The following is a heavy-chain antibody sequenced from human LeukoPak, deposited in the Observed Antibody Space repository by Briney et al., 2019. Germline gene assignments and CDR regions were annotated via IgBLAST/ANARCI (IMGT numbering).Heavy chain of an antibody. CDR2: ISYDGSNR. CDR1: GFTFSSYG. V-gene: IGHV3-30*03. CDR3: ARDLAVAGTCFDY. Sequence: GGSLRLSCAASGFTFSSYGMHWVRQAPGKGLEWVAVISYDGSNRYYADSVKGRFTISRDNSKNTLYLQMNSLRAEDTAVYYCARDLAVAGTCFDYWGQGTLVTVSS. D-gene: IGHD6-19*01. J-gene: IGHJ4*02.